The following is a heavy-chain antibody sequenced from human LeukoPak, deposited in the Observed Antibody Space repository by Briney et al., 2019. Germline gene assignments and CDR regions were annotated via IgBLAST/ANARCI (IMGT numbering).Heavy chain of an antibody. CDR2: ISGSGGST. D-gene: IGHD3-10*01. CDR1: GFIFSSYG. J-gene: IGHJ4*02. Sequence: GGSLILSCAAAGFIFSSYGMSWVRRAPGKGLEWVSAISGSGGSTYYADSVKGRFTISRDNSKNTLYLQMNSLRAEDTAVYYCAKVGIDGSGPFDHWGQGTLVTVSS. V-gene: IGHV3-23*01. CDR3: AKVGIDGSGPFDH.